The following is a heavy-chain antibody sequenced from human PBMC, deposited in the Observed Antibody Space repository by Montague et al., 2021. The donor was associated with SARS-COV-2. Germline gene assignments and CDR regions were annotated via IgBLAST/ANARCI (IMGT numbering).Heavy chain of an antibody. D-gene: IGHD3-3*01. Sequence: TLSLTCTVSGGAISDGNYYWSWVRQPAGKGLEWIGRIYVTGNSKSNPSLKSRVTMSIDTAKHQSYLNLTSVTAADTAVYYCVRDAYDPLECHWGQGTLVTVSS. CDR1: GGAISDGNYY. CDR2: IYVTGNS. J-gene: IGHJ4*02. V-gene: IGHV4-61*02. CDR3: VRDAYDPLECH.